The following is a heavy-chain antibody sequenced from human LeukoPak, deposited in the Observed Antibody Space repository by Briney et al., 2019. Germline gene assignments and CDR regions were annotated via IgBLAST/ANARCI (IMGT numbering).Heavy chain of an antibody. D-gene: IGHD3-22*01. CDR2: IYYSGST. CDR3: GRAYYDSSGYLYYFDY. V-gene: IGHV4-59*07. Sequence: SDTLSLTCTVSGGSISSYYWSWIRQPPGKGLEWIGYIYYSGSTNYNPSLKSRVTISVDTSKNQFSLKLSSVTAADTAVYYCGRAYYDSSGYLYYFDYWGQGTLVTVSS. J-gene: IGHJ4*02. CDR1: GGSISSYY.